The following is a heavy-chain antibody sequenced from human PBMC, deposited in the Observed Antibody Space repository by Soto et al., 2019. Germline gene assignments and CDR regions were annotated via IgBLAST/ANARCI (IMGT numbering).Heavy chain of an antibody. Sequence: QVQLQESGPGLVKPSQTLSLTCTVSGGSISNGAYYWSWIRQHPGKGLEWIGYIHYSGSTYSNPSLESRVAISKDTFKNQFSLKLSSVTAADTAVYYCASGGNFQGHFWGQGTLVTVSS. V-gene: IGHV4-31*03. CDR2: IHYSGST. CDR1: GGSISNGAYY. J-gene: IGHJ4*02. CDR3: ASGGNFQGHF. D-gene: IGHD1-1*01.